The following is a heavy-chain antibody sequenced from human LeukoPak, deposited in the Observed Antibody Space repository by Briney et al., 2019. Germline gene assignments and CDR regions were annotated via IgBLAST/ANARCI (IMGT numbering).Heavy chain of an antibody. CDR3: ARSISLLSYYMAV. V-gene: IGHV4-59*08. CDR1: GASVTTHY. D-gene: IGHD3-16*02. CDR2: FCYSGST. Sequence: SETLSLTCTVSGASVTTHYWSWIRQPPGKGLEWIGSFCYSGSTNYSPSLNSRVTISLDTSKNQFSLRLSSVTAADTAVYFCARSISLLSYYMAVWGNGTMVIVSS. J-gene: IGHJ6*03.